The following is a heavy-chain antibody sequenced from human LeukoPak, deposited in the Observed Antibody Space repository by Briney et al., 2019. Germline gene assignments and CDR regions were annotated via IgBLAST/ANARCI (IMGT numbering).Heavy chain of an antibody. D-gene: IGHD3-3*01. CDR1: GFTFSNYA. V-gene: IGHV3-7*01. J-gene: IGHJ5*02. CDR2: IKQDGSEK. Sequence: PGGSLRLSCAASGFTFSNYAMNWVRQAPGKGLEWVANIKQDGSEKNNVDSVKGRSTTSRDNAKNSLYLQMNSLRAEDTAVYYWVRVCSGYPNWFDPWGKGTLVTVSS. CDR3: VRVCSGYPNWFDP.